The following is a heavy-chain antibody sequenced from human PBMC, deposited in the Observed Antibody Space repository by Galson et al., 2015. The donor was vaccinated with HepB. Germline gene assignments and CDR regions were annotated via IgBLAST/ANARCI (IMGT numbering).Heavy chain of an antibody. Sequence: SLRLSCAASGFTFSNAWMSWVRQAPGKGLEWVGRIKSKTDGGTTDYAAPVKGRFTISRDDSKNTLYLQMNSLKTEDTAVYYCTTGPYYYDSSGYYYGDYWGQGTLVTVSS. CDR2: IKSKTDGGTT. CDR1: GFTFSNAW. D-gene: IGHD3-22*01. V-gene: IGHV3-15*01. J-gene: IGHJ4*02. CDR3: TTGPYYYDSSGYYYGDY.